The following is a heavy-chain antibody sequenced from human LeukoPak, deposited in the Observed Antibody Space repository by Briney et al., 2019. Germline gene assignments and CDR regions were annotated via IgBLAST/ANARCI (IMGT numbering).Heavy chain of an antibody. CDR3: ARRIAAAGRPFDY. V-gene: IGHV5-51*01. CDR2: IYPGDSDT. D-gene: IGHD6-13*01. CDR1: GYSFTSYW. Sequence: GESLKISCKGSGYSFTSYWIGWVRQMPGKGLEWMGIIYPGDSDTGYSPSFQGQVTISADKSISTAYLQWSSLKASDTAMYYCARRIAAAGRPFDYWGQGTLVTVSS. J-gene: IGHJ4*02.